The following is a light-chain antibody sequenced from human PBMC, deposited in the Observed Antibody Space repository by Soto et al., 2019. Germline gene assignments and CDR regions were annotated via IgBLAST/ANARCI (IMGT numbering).Light chain of an antibody. J-gene: IGKJ1*01. CDR3: QQYKSYPT. V-gene: IGKV1-5*01. CDR2: DAS. CDR1: QSISSW. Sequence: DIQMIQSWSTLSASVGDRGAITCRASQSISSWLAWYQQKPGKAPKLLIYDASSLESGVPSRFSGSGSGTEFTLIISSLQPDDFATYYCQQYKSYPTFGQGTKVDIK.